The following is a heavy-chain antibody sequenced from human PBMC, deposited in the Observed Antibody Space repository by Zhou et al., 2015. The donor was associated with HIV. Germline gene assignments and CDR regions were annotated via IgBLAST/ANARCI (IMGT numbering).Heavy chain of an antibody. CDR2: IIPLFPTP. J-gene: IGHJ1*01. CDR3: ARATTPQPSLSSFLT. Sequence: QVQLVQSGAEVKKPGSSVKVSCKASGGTFSGSDLSWVRQAPGQGLEWMGGIIPLFPTPNYAETFQGRLTITADRSSGTAYMELTRLTSDDTAVYYCARATTPQPSLSSFLTWGQGTLISVSS. CDR1: GGTFSGSD. D-gene: IGHD1-1*01. V-gene: IGHV1-69*06.